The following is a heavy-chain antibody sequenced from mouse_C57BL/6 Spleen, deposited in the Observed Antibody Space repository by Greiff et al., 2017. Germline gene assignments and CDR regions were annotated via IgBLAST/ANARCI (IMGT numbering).Heavy chain of an antibody. J-gene: IGHJ3*01. CDR3: VSGTTVVPGFAY. CDR1: GFTFNTYA. V-gene: IGHV10-3*01. CDR2: IRSKSSNYAT. D-gene: IGHD1-1*01. Sequence: VQVVESGGGLVQPKGSLKLSCAASGFTFNTYAMHWVRQAPGKGLEWVARIRSKSSNYATYYADSVKDRFTISRDDSQSMLYLQMNNLKTEDTAMYYCVSGTTVVPGFAYWGQGTLVTVSA.